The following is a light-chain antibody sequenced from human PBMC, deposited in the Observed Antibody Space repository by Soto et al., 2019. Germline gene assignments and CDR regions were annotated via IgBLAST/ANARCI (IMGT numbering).Light chain of an antibody. CDR1: QSVSRY. V-gene: IGKV3-11*01. J-gene: IGKJ4*01. Sequence: EIVLTQSPATLSLSPGERATLSCRASQSVSRYLAWYQQKPGQAPRLLIYDASNRATGIPARFSGSGSGTVFTLTISSLEPDDVAVYYCQHRSKSPTFGGGTKVEIK. CDR3: QHRSKSPT. CDR2: DAS.